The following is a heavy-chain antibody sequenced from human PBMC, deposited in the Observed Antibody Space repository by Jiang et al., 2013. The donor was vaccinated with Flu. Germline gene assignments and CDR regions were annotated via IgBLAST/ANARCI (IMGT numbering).Heavy chain of an antibody. Sequence: QLVESGGGPGQASGGPVRLSCAASGFIFSTCSMNWVRQAPGKGLEWVSSVSSGSSYIYYTDSVKGRFTISRDNAENSLYLQMNSLRVEDTAVYYCARTKCYDSSAYSQDAFDIWGQGTMVTVSS. CDR2: VSSGSSYI. CDR1: GFIFSTCS. V-gene: IGHV3-21*03. CDR3: ARTKCYDSSAYSQDAFDI. D-gene: IGHD3-22*01. J-gene: IGHJ3*02.